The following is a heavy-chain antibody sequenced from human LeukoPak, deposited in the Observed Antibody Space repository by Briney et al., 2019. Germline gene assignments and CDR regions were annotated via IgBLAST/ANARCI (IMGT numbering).Heavy chain of an antibody. CDR2: INHSGST. CDR1: GGSFSGYY. J-gene: IGHJ4*02. D-gene: IGHD1-26*01. CDR3: ARSGSYSGPYVY. V-gene: IGHV4-34*10. Sequence: SETLSLTCAVYGGSFSGYYWSWIRQPPGKGLEWIGEINHSGSTNYNPSLKSRITMSVDTSKNQFSLKLSSVTAADTAVYYCARSGSYSGPYVYWGQGTVVTVSS.